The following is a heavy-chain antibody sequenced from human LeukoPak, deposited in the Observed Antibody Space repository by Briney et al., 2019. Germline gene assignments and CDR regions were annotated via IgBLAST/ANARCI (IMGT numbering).Heavy chain of an antibody. D-gene: IGHD3-10*01. V-gene: IGHV1-8*01. CDR3: ARAVVRGVVRFDP. Sequence: ASVKVSCKASGYTFTSYDINWVRQATGQGREWMGWMNPNSGNTGYAQKFQGRVTMTRNTSISTAYMELCSLRSEDTAVYYCARAVVRGVVRFDPWGQGTLVTVSS. J-gene: IGHJ5*02. CDR1: GYTFTSYD. CDR2: MNPNSGNT.